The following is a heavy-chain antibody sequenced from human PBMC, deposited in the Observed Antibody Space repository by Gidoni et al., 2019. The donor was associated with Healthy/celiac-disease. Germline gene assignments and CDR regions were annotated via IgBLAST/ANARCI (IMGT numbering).Heavy chain of an antibody. Sequence: QLQLQESGPGLVKPSETLSLTCTVSGGSISSSSYYWGWIRQPPGKGLEWIGSIYYSGSTYYNPSLKSRVTISVDTSKNQFSLKLSSVTAADTAVYYCARPIMGGPDAFDIWGQGTMVTVSS. D-gene: IGHD3-16*01. CDR1: GGSISSSSYY. CDR3: ARPIMGGPDAFDI. V-gene: IGHV4-39*01. J-gene: IGHJ3*02. CDR2: IYYSGST.